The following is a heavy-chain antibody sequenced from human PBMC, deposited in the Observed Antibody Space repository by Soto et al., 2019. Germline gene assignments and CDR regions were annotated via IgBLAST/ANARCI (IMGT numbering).Heavy chain of an antibody. V-gene: IGHV4-31*03. J-gene: IGHJ4*02. CDR2: TYFSGTT. D-gene: IGHD2-15*01. CDR3: ARGGGGHYLYY. CDR1: GGSINSGGHY. Sequence: SETLSLTCTVSGGSINSGGHYWSWIRHHPGKGLEWIGYTYFSGTTYYNPSLKSRVIISVDTSKNQFSLKLSSVTAADTAVYYCARGGGGHYLYYWGQGTLVTVSS.